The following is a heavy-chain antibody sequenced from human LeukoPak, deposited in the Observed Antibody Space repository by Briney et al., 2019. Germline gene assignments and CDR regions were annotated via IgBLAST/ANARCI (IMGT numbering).Heavy chain of an antibody. Sequence: PPGGSLRLSCAASGLTFSSHWMHWVRQAPGKGLVWVSRITNDGSSTTYAASVKGRFTISRDNAKNTAYLQMNSLRGDDTGVYYCSTGGWPTAGTPRMDVWGQGTRSSCP. J-gene: IGHJ6*02. CDR2: ITNDGSST. CDR1: GLTFSSHW. D-gene: IGHD6-13*01. V-gene: IGHV3-74*01. CDR3: STGGWPTAGTPRMDV.